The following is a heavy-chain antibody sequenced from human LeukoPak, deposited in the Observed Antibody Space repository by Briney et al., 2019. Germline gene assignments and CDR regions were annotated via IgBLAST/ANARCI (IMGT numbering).Heavy chain of an antibody. CDR3: ARRGRGRPDY. J-gene: IGHJ4*02. Sequence: PSETLSLTCAVYGGSFSGYYWSWIRQPPGKGLEWIGEINHSGSTNYNPSLKSRVTISVDTSKNQFSLKLSSVTAADTAVYYCARRGRGRPDYWGQGTLVTVSS. V-gene: IGHV4-34*01. D-gene: IGHD2-15*01. CDR2: INHSGST. CDR1: GGSFSGYY.